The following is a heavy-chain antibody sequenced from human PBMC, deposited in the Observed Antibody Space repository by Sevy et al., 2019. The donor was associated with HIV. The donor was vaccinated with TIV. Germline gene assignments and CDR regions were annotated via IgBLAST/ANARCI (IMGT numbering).Heavy chain of an antibody. CDR1: GFTFSSYG. Sequence: GGSVRLSCAASGFTFSSYGMHWVRQAPGKGLEWVAVIWYDGSKKYYADSVKGRFTISRDNSKNTLYLQMNSLRAEDTAVYYCARERGSSSWPGTLDYWGQGTLVTVSS. V-gene: IGHV3-33*01. CDR3: ARERGSSSWPGTLDY. J-gene: IGHJ4*02. CDR2: IWYDGSKK. D-gene: IGHD6-13*01.